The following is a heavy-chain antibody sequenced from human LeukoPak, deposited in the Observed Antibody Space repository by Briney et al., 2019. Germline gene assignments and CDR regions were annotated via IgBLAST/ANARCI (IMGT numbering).Heavy chain of an antibody. Sequence: PSETLSLTCTVSGGSISSSSYYWGWIRQPPGKGLEWIGSIYHSGSTNYNPSLKSRVSISVDKSKNQFSLKLSSVTAADTAVYYCARVVNQWLLYNWFDPWGQGTLVTVSS. V-gene: IGHV4-39*07. CDR1: GGSISSSSYY. J-gene: IGHJ5*02. D-gene: IGHD6-19*01. CDR3: ARVVNQWLLYNWFDP. CDR2: IYHSGST.